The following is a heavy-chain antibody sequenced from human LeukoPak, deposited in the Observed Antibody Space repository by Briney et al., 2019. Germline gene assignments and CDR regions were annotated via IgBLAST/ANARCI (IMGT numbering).Heavy chain of an antibody. CDR2: IYYSGST. V-gene: IGHV4-61*05. D-gene: IGHD5-24*01. J-gene: IGHJ4*02. CDR3: AGIGGEGYNPYHFDF. Sequence: SETLSLTCTVSGGSISSSSYYWSWIRQPPGKGLEWIGYIYYSGSTNYNPSLKSRITISVDTSKNQFSLKLSSVTAADTAVYYCAGIGGEGYNPYHFDFWGQGTLVTVSS. CDR1: GGSISSSSYY.